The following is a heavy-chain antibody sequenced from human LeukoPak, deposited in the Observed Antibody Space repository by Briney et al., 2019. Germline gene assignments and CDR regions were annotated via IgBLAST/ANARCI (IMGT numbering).Heavy chain of an antibody. D-gene: IGHD1-26*01. Sequence: GGSLRLSCGASGFTFSSFGINWVRQAPRKGLQWGSCISSSSSTIYYADSVKGRFTLSRDNSKNTLSLQMNSLTPEDTAVYYCARDPYSGNYGAYYYYYMDVWGKGTTVTISS. V-gene: IGHV3-48*01. CDR3: ARDPYSGNYGAYYYYYMDV. CDR2: ISSSSSTI. CDR1: GFTFSSFG. J-gene: IGHJ6*03.